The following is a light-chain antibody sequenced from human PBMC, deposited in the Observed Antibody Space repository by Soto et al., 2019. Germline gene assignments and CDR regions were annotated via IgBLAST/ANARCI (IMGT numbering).Light chain of an antibody. CDR3: CSYAGSSTLV. CDR1: SSDVGSYNL. Sequence: QSALTQPASVSGSPGQSITISCTGTSSDVGSYNLVSWYQQHPGKAPKLMIYEGSKRPSGVSNRSSGSKSGNTASLTISGLTAEDAAYYYRCSYAGSSTLVFGGGTKLTVL. V-gene: IGLV2-23*01. J-gene: IGLJ2*01. CDR2: EGS.